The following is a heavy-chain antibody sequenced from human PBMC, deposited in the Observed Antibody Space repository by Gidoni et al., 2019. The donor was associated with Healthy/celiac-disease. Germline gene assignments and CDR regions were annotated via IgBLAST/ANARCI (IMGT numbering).Heavy chain of an antibody. CDR1: GYTFTSYG. V-gene: IGHV1-18*01. Sequence: QVQLVQSGAEVKKPGASVKVSCKAPGYTFTSYGISWVRQAPGQGLEWMGWISAYNGNTNDAQKLQGRVTMTTDTSTSTAYMELRSLRSDDTAVYYCARDHPGVTMVRGVILRYFDYWGQGTLITVSS. D-gene: IGHD3-10*01. J-gene: IGHJ4*02. CDR2: ISAYNGNT. CDR3: ARDHPGVTMVRGVILRYFDY.